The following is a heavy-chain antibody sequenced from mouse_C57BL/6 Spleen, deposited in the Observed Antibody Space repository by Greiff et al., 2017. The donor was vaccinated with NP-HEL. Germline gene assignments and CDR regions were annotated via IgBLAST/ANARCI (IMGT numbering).Heavy chain of an antibody. CDR3: ARSSGSYFYYAMDY. CDR1: GFTFTDYY. J-gene: IGHJ4*01. V-gene: IGHV7-3*01. CDR2: IRNKANGYTT. Sequence: EVMLVESGGGLVQPGGSLSLSCAASGFTFTDYYMSWVRQPPGKALEWLGFIRNKANGYTTEYSASVKGRFTISRDNSQSILYLQMNALRAEDSATYYCARSSGSYFYYAMDYWGQGTSVTVSS. D-gene: IGHD1-1*02.